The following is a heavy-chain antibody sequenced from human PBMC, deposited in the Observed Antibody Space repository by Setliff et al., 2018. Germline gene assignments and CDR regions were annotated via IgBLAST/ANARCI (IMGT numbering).Heavy chain of an antibody. V-gene: IGHV4-61*02. CDR3: AKEYVVNSFVSNSHQHYGLDV. Sequence: PSETLSLTCTVSGASLSSGSYYWSWIRQSAGKGLEWIGRIYTSGATTYSPSLKSRVPISADTSKNLFSLRLKSVTAADTAVYYCAKEYVVNSFVSNSHQHYGLDVWGQGTTVTVSS. CDR2: IYTSGAT. CDR1: GASLSSGSYY. D-gene: IGHD2-21*01. J-gene: IGHJ6*02.